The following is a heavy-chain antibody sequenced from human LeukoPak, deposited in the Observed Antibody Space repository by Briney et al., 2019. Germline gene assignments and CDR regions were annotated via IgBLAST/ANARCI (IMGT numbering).Heavy chain of an antibody. Sequence: SVKVSCKASGGTFSSDAINCVRQAPGQRLEWMGRIIPTFGTANYAQKFQGRVTITTDESTSTAYMELSSLRSEDTAVYYCVRDPMTTNYFDYWGQGTLVTVSS. D-gene: IGHD4-17*01. CDR2: IIPTFGTA. J-gene: IGHJ4*02. V-gene: IGHV1-69*05. CDR1: GGTFSSDA. CDR3: VRDPMTTNYFDY.